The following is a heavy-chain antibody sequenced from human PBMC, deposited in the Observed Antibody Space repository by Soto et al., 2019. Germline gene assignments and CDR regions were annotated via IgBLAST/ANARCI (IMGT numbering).Heavy chain of an antibody. CDR2: ILPVSAPP. CDR3: ATDSNYAVSTSF. Sequence: SVKVSCKASGGTLNNYAINWVRQAPGQGLEWMGGILPVSAPPDYAQKFQGRVSITADHSTSTVYMELSRLKSDDTAVYFCATDSNYAVSTSFWGQGTLVTVSS. CDR1: GGTLNNYA. V-gene: IGHV1-69*13. D-gene: IGHD3-16*01. J-gene: IGHJ4*02.